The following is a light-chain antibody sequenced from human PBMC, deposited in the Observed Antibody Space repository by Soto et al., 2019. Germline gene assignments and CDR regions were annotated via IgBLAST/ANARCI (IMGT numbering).Light chain of an antibody. CDR2: AAS. CDR1: QSISNH. CDR3: QQYSVYWT. J-gene: IGKJ1*01. V-gene: IGKV1-39*01. Sequence: DIQMTQSPSSLSASVEDRVIITCRASQSISNHLNWYQQKPGKAPKLLIFAASSLQSGVPSRFTGSGSGTEFTLTINSLQPDDFATYYCQQYSVYWTFGQGTKVDIK.